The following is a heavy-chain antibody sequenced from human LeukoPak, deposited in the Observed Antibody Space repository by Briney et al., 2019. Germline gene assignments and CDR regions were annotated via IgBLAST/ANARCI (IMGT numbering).Heavy chain of an antibody. V-gene: IGHV3-23*01. J-gene: IGHJ3*02. CDR2: ISGSGGST. Sequence: PGGSLRLSCAASGFTFSSYAMSWVRQAPGKGLEWVSAISGSGGSTYYADSVKGRFTISRDNSKNTLYLQMNSLRAEDTAVYYCAKTVYDILTGYYWADAFDIWGQGTMVTVSS. CDR3: AKTVYDILTGYYWADAFDI. CDR1: GFTFSSYA. D-gene: IGHD3-9*01.